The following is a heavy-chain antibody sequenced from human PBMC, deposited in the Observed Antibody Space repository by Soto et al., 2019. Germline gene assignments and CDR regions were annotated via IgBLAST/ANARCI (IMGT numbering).Heavy chain of an antibody. V-gene: IGHV4-39*02. J-gene: IGHJ3*02. CDR2: IYYSGST. D-gene: IGHD4-17*01. CDR3: ARDYGDYGTVIAFDI. Sequence: SEILSLTCTVSGGSISSSSYYWGWIRQPPGKGLEWIGSIYYSGSTYYNPSLKSRVTISVDTSKNQFSLKLSSVTAADTAVYYCARDYGDYGTVIAFDIWGQGTMVTVSS. CDR1: GGSISSSSYY.